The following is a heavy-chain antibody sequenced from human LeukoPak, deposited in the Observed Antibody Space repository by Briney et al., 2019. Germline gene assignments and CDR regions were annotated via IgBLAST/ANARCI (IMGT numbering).Heavy chain of an antibody. V-gene: IGHV3-15*01. J-gene: IGHJ4*02. CDR3: TTPVDYYDSSGYRY. CDR2: IKSKTDGGTT. Sequence: GGSLRLSCAASGFTFSNAWMSWVRQAPGKGLEWVGRIKSKTDGGTTDYAAPVKGRFTISRDDSKNTLYLQMNSLKTEDTAVYYCTTPVDYYDSSGYRYWGQGTLVTVSS. CDR1: GFTFSNAW. D-gene: IGHD3-22*01.